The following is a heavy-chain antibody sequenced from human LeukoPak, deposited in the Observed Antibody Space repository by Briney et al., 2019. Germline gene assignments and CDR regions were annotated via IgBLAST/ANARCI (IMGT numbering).Heavy chain of an antibody. J-gene: IGHJ6*03. CDR2: IWYGGSNK. Sequence: GGSVRLSCAASGFTFRGYGMQWVRQAPGKGVEGVAFIWYGGSNKYYTDSVKGRFTISRDNYKHTLYMQMHSLRAEDTPVCYCAKRPTPPGYSSGWNNYYYYMDVWGKGTTVSISS. D-gene: IGHD6-19*01. CDR1: GFTFRGYG. CDR3: AKRPTPPGYSSGWNNYYYYMDV. V-gene: IGHV3-30*02.